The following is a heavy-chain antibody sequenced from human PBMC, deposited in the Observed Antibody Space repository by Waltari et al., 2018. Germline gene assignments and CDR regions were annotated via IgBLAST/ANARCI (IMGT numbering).Heavy chain of an antibody. J-gene: IGHJ4*02. CDR1: GGSISSGSYY. D-gene: IGHD3-10*01. V-gene: IGHV4-61*02. CDR3: ARGGRGSGSSR. CDR2: IYTSGRT. Sequence: QVQLQESGPGLVKPSQTLSLTCTVSGGSISSGSYYWSWIRQPAGKGLEWIGRIYTSGRTNYNPSLKSRVTISVDTSKNQFSLKLSSVTAADTAVYYCARGGRGSGSSRWGQGTLVTVSS.